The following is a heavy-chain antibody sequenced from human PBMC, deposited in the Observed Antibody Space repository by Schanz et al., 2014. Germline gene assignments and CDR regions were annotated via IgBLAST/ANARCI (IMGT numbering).Heavy chain of an antibody. D-gene: IGHD6-6*01. CDR2: ISNSGYTI. CDR1: GFTFSDYY. CDR3: ARDPPPYSSSPYYWYYGMDV. J-gene: IGHJ6*02. V-gene: IGHV3-11*01. Sequence: QVQLVESGGGLVKPGGSLRLSCAASGFTFSDYYMNWIRQAPGKGLEWVSYISNSGYTIYYADSVKGRFTISRDNAKNHLYRQMNSRGAEDPAVYYWARDPPPYSSSPYYWYYGMDVWGQGTTVTVSS.